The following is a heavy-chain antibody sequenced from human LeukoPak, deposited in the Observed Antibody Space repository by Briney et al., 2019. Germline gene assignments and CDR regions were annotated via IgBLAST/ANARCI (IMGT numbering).Heavy chain of an antibody. CDR2: ITNDGSST. Sequence: PGGSLRLSCAASGLTFSSHWMHWVRQAPGKGLVWVSRITNDGSSTTYADSVKGRFTISRDNAKNMLYLQVNSLRAEDTAVYYCARAFGIVVVPAALTYYGMDVWGQGTTVTVSS. CDR1: GLTFSSHW. J-gene: IGHJ6*02. V-gene: IGHV3-74*01. CDR3: ARAFGIVVVPAALTYYGMDV. D-gene: IGHD2-2*01.